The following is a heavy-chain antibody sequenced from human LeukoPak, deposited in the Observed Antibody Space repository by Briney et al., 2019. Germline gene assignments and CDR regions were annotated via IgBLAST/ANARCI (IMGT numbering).Heavy chain of an antibody. Sequence: SETLSLTCAVYGGSFSGYYWSWIRQPPAKGLEWVGDISHSGSTNYNPSLKSRVTISVDTSKNQFSLKLSSVTAADTAVYYCARDPYYYGSVSYFDYWGQGNLVTVSP. CDR3: ARDPYYYGSVSYFDY. J-gene: IGHJ4*02. CDR1: GGSFSGYY. V-gene: IGHV4-34*01. CDR2: ISHSGST. D-gene: IGHD3-10*01.